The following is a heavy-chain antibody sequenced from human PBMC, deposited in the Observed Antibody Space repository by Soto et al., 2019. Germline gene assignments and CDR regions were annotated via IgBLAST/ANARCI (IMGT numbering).Heavy chain of an antibody. J-gene: IGHJ5*02. CDR2: INPSGGST. CDR1: GYTFTSYY. CDR3: ARGRHAAAAGTRGWFDP. V-gene: IGHV1-46*01. Sequence: ASVKVSFKASGYTFTSYYMHWVRQAPGQGLEWMGIINPSGGSTSYAQKFQGRVTMTRDTSTSTVYMELSSLRSEDTAVYYCARGRHAAAAGTRGWFDPWGQGTLVTVSS. D-gene: IGHD6-13*01.